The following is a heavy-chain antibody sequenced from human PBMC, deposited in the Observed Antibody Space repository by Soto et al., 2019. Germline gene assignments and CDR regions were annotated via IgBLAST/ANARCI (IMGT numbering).Heavy chain of an antibody. D-gene: IGHD6-19*01. J-gene: IGHJ3*02. CDR1: GFTFSSYA. CDR3: AKDRSGWYDAFDI. V-gene: IGHV3-23*01. CDR2: ISGSGGST. Sequence: EVQLLESGGGLVQPGGSLRLSCAASGFTFSSYAMSWVRQAPGKGLEWVSAISGSGGSTYYADSVKGRFTISRDNSKNTLYIKGNSLRAEHKAVYYCAKDRSGWYDAFDIWGQGTMVTVSS.